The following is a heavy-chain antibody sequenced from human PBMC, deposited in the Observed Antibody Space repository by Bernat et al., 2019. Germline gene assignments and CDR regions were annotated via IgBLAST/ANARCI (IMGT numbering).Heavy chain of an antibody. CDR1: GFTFSSYG. J-gene: IGHJ4*02. V-gene: IGHV3-33*01. CDR2: IWYDGSNK. CDR3: ARDMEGDYLDY. Sequence: QVQLVESGGGVVQPGRSLRLSCAASGFTFSSYGMHWVRQAPGKGLEWVAVIWYDGSNKYYADSVKGLFTISRDNSKNTLYLQMNSLRAEDTAVYYCARDMEGDYLDYWGQGTLVTVSS. D-gene: IGHD3-10*01.